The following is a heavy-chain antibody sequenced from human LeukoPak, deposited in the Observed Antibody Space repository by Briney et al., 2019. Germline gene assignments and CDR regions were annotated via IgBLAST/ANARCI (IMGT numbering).Heavy chain of an antibody. J-gene: IGHJ4*02. CDR1: GFTFSDHW. Sequence: GGSLRLSCVGSGFTFSDHWMHWVRQAPGKGLVWVSRIRNDGGETNYADSVKGRFTISRDNSKNTLYLQMNSLRAEDTAVYYCAKIYSLRDFDYWGQGTLVTVSS. V-gene: IGHV3-74*01. CDR2: IRNDGGET. CDR3: AKIYSLRDFDY. D-gene: IGHD5-18*01.